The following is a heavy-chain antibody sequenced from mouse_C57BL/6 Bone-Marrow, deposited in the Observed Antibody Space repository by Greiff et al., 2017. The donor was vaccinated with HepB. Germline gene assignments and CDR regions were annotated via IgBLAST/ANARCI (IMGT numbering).Heavy chain of an antibody. CDR2: IDPEDGDT. CDR1: GFNIKDYY. J-gene: IGHJ3*01. V-gene: IGHV14-1*01. D-gene: IGHD1-1*01. Sequence: EVQLQQSGAELVRPGASVKLSCTASGFNIKDYYMHWVKQRPEQGLEWIGRIDPEDGDTEYAPKFQGKATMTADTSSNTAYLQLSSLTSEDTAVYYCARTYYSTFAYWGQGTLVTVSA. CDR3: ARTYYSTFAY.